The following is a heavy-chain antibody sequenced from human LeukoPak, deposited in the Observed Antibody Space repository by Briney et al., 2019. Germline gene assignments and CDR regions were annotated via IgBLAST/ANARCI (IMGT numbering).Heavy chain of an antibody. J-gene: IGHJ4*02. D-gene: IGHD3-16*01. CDR3: ARARLRVDFDY. CDR1: GYTFTGYY. Sequence: ASVKVSRKSSGYTFTGYYMHWVRHPPGQGLEWMGWINPNSGGTNYAQKLQGRVTMTRDTSISTAYMELSRLRSDDTAVYYCARARLRVDFDYWGQGTLVTVSS. V-gene: IGHV1-2*02. CDR2: INPNSGGT.